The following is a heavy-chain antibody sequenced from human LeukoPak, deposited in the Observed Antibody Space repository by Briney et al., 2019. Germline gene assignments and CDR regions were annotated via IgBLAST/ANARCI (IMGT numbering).Heavy chain of an antibody. J-gene: IGHJ3*02. Sequence: PGGSLRLSCTASTFTLSAYGVSWVRQAPGKGLEWVSSISSSSTYIYYADSLKGRFTISRDNAKNSLYLQMNSLRAEDTAVYYCARDFPRDNDAFDIWSQGTMVTVSS. CDR3: ARDFPRDNDAFDI. CDR2: ISSSSTYI. V-gene: IGHV3-21*01. CDR1: TFTLSAYG.